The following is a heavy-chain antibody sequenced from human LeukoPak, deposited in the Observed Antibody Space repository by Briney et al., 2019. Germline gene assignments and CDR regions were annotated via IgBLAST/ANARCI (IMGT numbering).Heavy chain of an antibody. CDR1: DGSFSGYY. D-gene: IGHD6-6*01. Sequence: KPSETLSLTCAVYDGSFSGYYWSWIRQPPGKGLEWIGEINHSGSTNYNPSLKSRVTISVDTSKNQFSLKLSSVTAADTAVYYCARGPRVAARPWYYYYYMDVWGKGTTVTVSS. CDR2: INHSGST. CDR3: ARGPRVAARPWYYYYYMDV. V-gene: IGHV4-34*01. J-gene: IGHJ6*03.